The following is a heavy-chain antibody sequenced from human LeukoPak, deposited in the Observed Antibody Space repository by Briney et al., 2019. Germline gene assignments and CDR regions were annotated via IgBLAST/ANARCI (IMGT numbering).Heavy chain of an antibody. V-gene: IGHV3-30*18. D-gene: IGHD4-17*01. Sequence: GGSLRLSCAASGFTFSSYGMHWVRQAPGKGLEWVAVISYDGSNKYYADSVKGRFTISRDNSKNTLYLQMNSPRAEDTAVYYCAKDRLTTVTTYFIGSMDVWGQGTTVTVSS. CDR1: GFTFSSYG. CDR2: ISYDGSNK. J-gene: IGHJ6*02. CDR3: AKDRLTTVTTYFIGSMDV.